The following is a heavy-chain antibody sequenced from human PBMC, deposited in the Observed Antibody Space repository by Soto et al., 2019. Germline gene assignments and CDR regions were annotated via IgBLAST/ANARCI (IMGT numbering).Heavy chain of an antibody. V-gene: IGHV3-66*01. D-gene: IGHD3-3*01. CDR1: GFTVSSNY. CDR3: KTYDFWSGYYRTN. Sequence: GGSLRLSCAASGFTVSSNYMSWVRQAPGKGLEWVSVIYSGGSTYYADSVKGRVTISRDNSKNTLYLQMNSLRAEDTAVYYCKTYDFWSGYYRTNWGQGTLVTVSS. CDR2: IYSGGST. J-gene: IGHJ4*02.